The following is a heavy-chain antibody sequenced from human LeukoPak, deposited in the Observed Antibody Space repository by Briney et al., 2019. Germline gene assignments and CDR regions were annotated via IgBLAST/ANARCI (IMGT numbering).Heavy chain of an antibody. Sequence: PGGSLRLFCAASGFTFSSYAMHWVRQAPGKGLEWVAVISYDGSNRYYADSVKGRFTISRDNSQNTLYLEMNSLRADDTAIYYCAKSRSSSSTSCYNYWGQGTLVTVSS. V-gene: IGHV3-30-3*01. CDR1: GFTFSSYA. CDR3: AKSRSSSSTSCYNY. J-gene: IGHJ4*02. D-gene: IGHD2-2*02. CDR2: ISYDGSNR.